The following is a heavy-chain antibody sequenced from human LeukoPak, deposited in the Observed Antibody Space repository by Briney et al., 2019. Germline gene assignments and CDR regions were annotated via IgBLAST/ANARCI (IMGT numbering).Heavy chain of an antibody. V-gene: IGHV3-23*01. CDR1: GFIFSNYA. CDR2: ISGSGGST. CDR3: ARVVYDFWSAYDY. J-gene: IGHJ4*02. D-gene: IGHD3-3*01. Sequence: GGSLRLSCAVSGFIFSNYAMNWVRQAPGKGLEWVSAISGSGGSTYYADSVKGRFTISRDNSKNTLYLQMNSLRAEDTALYYCARVVYDFWSAYDYWGQGTLVTVSS.